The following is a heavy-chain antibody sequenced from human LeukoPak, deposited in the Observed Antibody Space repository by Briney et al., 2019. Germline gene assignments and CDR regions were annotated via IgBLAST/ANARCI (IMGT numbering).Heavy chain of an antibody. J-gene: IGHJ4*02. CDR3: VSRGCTANACFVSSFNCFDH. CDR1: GFTFSSYE. D-gene: IGHD2-8*02. Sequence: GGSLRLSCAASGFTFSSYEMNWVRQAPGKGLEWVANINQDGSEKNYVDSVKGRFTISRDNAKSSLYLQMNSLRDEDTAVYHCVSRGCTANACFVSSFNCFDHWGQGSLVTVSS. CDR2: INQDGSEK. V-gene: IGHV3-7*03.